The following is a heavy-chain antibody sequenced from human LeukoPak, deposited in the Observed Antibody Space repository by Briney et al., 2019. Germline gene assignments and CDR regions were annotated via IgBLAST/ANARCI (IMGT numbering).Heavy chain of an antibody. D-gene: IGHD4-17*01. V-gene: IGHV3-33*06. J-gene: IGHJ4*02. CDR2: IWYDGSNK. CDR1: GFTFSSYG. CDR3: ANEIRPNDY. Sequence: PGGSLRLSCAAFGFTFSSYGMHWVRQAPGKGLEWVAVIWYDGSNKYFVDSVKGRFTISRDNSKNTVYLQMNSLRAEDTAVYYCANEIRPNDYWGQGTLVTVSS.